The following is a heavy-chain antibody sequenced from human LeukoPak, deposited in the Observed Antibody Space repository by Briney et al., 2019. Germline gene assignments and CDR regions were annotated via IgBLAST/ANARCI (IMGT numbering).Heavy chain of an antibody. CDR3: ARVVYYYDSSGHKSKFDP. CDR2: IIPIFGTA. D-gene: IGHD3-22*01. Sequence: ASVKVSCKASGGTFSSYAISWVRQAPGQGLEWMGGIIPIFGTANYAQKSQGRVTITADESTSTAYMELSSLRSEDTAVYYCARVVYYYDSSGHKSKFDPWGQGTLVTVSS. CDR1: GGTFSSYA. J-gene: IGHJ5*02. V-gene: IGHV1-69*01.